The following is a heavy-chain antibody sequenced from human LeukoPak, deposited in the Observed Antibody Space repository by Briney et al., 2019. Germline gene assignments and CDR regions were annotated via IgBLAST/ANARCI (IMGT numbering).Heavy chain of an antibody. V-gene: IGHV3-9*01. CDR1: GFTFDDYA. Sequence: PGRSLRLSCAASGFTFDDYAMHWVRQVPGKGLEWVSGISWNSGSIGYADSVKGRFTISRDNAKNSLYLQMNSLRAEDTALYYCAKDISPGIAVAGTPYYFDYWGQGTLVTVSS. CDR3: AKDISPGIAVAGTPYYFDY. CDR2: ISWNSGSI. J-gene: IGHJ4*02. D-gene: IGHD6-19*01.